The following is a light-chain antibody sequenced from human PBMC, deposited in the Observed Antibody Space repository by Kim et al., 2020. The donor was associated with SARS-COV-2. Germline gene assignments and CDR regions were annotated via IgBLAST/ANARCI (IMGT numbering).Light chain of an antibody. J-gene: IGKJ3*01. CDR1: QSLLYFNGFNY. CDR3: MQALQSPFT. V-gene: IGKV2-28*01. Sequence: DIVITQSPLSLPVTPGEPASISCRSSQSLLYFNGFNYLDWYLQKPGQSPQLLIYFGSKRASGVPDRFSGSGSGTEFTLKISRVEAEDVGVYYCMQALQSPFTFGPGTKVDIK. CDR2: FGS.